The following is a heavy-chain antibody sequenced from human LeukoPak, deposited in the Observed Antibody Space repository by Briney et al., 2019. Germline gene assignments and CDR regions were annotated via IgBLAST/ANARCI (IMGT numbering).Heavy chain of an antibody. V-gene: IGHV3-30*18. CDR2: ISYDGSNK. J-gene: IGHJ6*03. CDR1: GFTFRSYG. Sequence: GGSLRLSCAASGFTFRSYGMHWVRQAPGKGLEWVSVISYDGSNKYFGDSVKGRFTISRDNSKNTLYLQMDSLRAEDTAIYYCAKPVTSDDHSLYYNYYMDVWGKGSTVTVSS. D-gene: IGHD2-21*01. CDR3: AKPVTSDDHSLYYNYYMDV.